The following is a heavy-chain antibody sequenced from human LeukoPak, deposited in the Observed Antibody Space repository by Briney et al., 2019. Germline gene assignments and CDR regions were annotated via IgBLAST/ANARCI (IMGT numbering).Heavy chain of an antibody. D-gene: IGHD6-13*01. CDR2: ISSSSSYI. Sequence: GGSLRLSCAASGFTFSSYNLNWVRQAPGKGLEWVSSISSSSSYIYYADSVKGRFTISRDNAKKSLYLQMNSLRVEDTAVYYCCGSEGYGSPTYWIDPWGQGTLVTVSS. CDR3: CGSEGYGSPTYWIDP. J-gene: IGHJ5*02. CDR1: GFTFSSYN. V-gene: IGHV3-21*01.